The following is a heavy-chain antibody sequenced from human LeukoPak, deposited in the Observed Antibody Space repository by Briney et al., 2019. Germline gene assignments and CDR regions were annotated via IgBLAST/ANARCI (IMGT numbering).Heavy chain of an antibody. D-gene: IGHD2-2*01. CDR1: GDSVNSDGYY. V-gene: IGHV4-61*08. Sequence: SETLSLTCHVSGDSVNSDGYYWSWIRQPPGKGLEWIGYIYYSGSTNYNPSLKSRVTISVDTSKNQFSLKLSSVTAADTAVYYCARVDVVDLTADAFDIWGQGTMVTVSS. CDR2: IYYSGST. CDR3: ARVDVVDLTADAFDI. J-gene: IGHJ3*02.